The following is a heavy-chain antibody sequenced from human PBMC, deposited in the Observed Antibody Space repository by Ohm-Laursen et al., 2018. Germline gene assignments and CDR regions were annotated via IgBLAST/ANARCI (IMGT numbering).Heavy chain of an antibody. CDR2: IYYSGST. Sequence: GTLSLTCIVSGGSISSYYWSWIRQPPGKGLEWIGYIYYSGSTNYNPSLKSRVTISVDTSKNQFSLKLSSVTAADTAVYYCARDRHYDFWSGYTDGFDPWGQGTLVTVSS. CDR1: GGSISSYY. J-gene: IGHJ5*02. CDR3: ARDRHYDFWSGYTDGFDP. V-gene: IGHV4-59*01. D-gene: IGHD3-3*01.